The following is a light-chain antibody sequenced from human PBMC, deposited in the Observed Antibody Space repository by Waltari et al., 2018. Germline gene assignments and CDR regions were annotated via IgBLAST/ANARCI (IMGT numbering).Light chain of an antibody. Sequence: QSALTQPASVSGSPGQSITISCTGTSSDVGGYNYVSWYQQYPDKAPKLMIYDVSKRPYGFSNRFSGSKSGNTASLTISGLQAEDEADYYCCSYAGSSTHVLFGGGTKLTVL. CDR1: SSDVGGYNY. J-gene: IGLJ2*01. CDR2: DVS. CDR3: CSYAGSSTHVL. V-gene: IGLV2-23*02.